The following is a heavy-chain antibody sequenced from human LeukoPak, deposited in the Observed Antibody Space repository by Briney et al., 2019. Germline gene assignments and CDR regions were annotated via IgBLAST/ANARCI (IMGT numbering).Heavy chain of an antibody. J-gene: IGHJ6*03. D-gene: IGHD3-22*01. CDR3: ARGYYDSSGYLYYYYMDV. CDR2: INPNSGGT. CDR1: GYTFTGYY. Sequence: ASVKVSCKASGYTFTGYYMHWVLQAPGQGLEWMGWINPNSGGTNYAQKFQGRVTMTRDTSISTAYMELSRLRSDDTAVYYCARGYYDSSGYLYYYYMDVWGKGTTVTVSS. V-gene: IGHV1-2*02.